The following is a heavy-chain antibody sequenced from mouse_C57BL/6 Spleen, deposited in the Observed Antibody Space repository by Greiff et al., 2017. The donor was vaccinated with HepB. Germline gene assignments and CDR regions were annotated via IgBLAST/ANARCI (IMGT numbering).Heavy chain of an antibody. D-gene: IGHD1-1*01. Sequence: QVQLQQPGAELVRPGSSVKLSCKASGYTFTSYWMHWVKQRPIQGLEWIGNIDPSDSETHYNQKFKDKATLTVDKSSSTAYMQLSSLTSEDSAVYYGARKGSYYYGSSYWYCDVGGTGTTVTVSS. CDR2: IDPSDSET. CDR3: ARKGSYYYGSSYWYCDV. J-gene: IGHJ1*03. V-gene: IGHV1-52*01. CDR1: GYTFTSYW.